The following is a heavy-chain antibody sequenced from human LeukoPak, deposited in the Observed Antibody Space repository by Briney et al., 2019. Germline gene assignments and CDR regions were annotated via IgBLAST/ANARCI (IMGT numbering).Heavy chain of an antibody. CDR2: IYPGDSDT. D-gene: IGHD3-22*01. CDR1: GYSFTSYW. CDR3: ARLGRIDSSSYYPRGAFDI. V-gene: IGHV5-51*01. J-gene: IGHJ3*02. Sequence: GESLKISCKGSGYSFTSYWIGWVRQMPGKGLEWMGIIYPGDSDTRYSPSFQGQVTISADKSISTAYLQWSSLKASDTAMYYCARLGRIDSSSYYPRGAFDIWGQGTMVTVSS.